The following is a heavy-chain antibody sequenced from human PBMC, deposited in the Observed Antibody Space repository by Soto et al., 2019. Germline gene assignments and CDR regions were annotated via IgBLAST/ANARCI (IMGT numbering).Heavy chain of an antibody. CDR2: INAGNGNT. J-gene: IGHJ4*02. V-gene: IGHV1-3*01. Sequence: ASVKVSCKASGYTFTSYAMHWVRQAPGQRLEWMGWINAGNGNTKYSQKFQGRVTITRDTSASTAYMELSSLRSEDTAVYYCARSLVVATAPDYRCPATWLTLSS. D-gene: IGHD2-21*02. CDR3: ARSLVVATAPDY. CDR1: GYTFTSYA.